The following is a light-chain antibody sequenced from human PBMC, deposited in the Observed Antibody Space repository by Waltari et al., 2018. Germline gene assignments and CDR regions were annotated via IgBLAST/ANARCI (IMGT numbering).Light chain of an antibody. CDR2: GNS. J-gene: IGLJ1*01. CDR3: QSYDSSLSGYV. V-gene: IGLV1-40*01. Sequence: SVLTQPPSVSGAPGQRVTISCTGRSTNIGAGYDVHWYQQLPGTAPKLLIYGNSNRPSGVPDRFSGSNAGTSASLAITGLQAEDEADYYCQSYDSSLSGYVFGTGTKVTVL. CDR1: STNIGAGYD.